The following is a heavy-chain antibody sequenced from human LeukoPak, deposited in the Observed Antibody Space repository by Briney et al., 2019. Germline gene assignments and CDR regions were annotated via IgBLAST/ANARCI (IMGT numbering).Heavy chain of an antibody. D-gene: IGHD3-3*01. V-gene: IGHV1-2*02. Sequence: ASVKVSCKASGYTFTCYYMHWVRQAPGQGLEWMGWITPNSGGTNYAQKFQGRVTMTRDTSISTAYMELSSLRSDDTAVYYCARDGATTLGVVINWFDPWGQGTLVTVSS. CDR1: GYTFTCYY. CDR3: ARDGATTLGVVINWFDP. CDR2: ITPNSGGT. J-gene: IGHJ5*02.